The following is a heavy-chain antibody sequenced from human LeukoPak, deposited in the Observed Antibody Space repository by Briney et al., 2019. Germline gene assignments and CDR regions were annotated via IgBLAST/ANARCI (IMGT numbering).Heavy chain of an antibody. V-gene: IGHV4-34*01. D-gene: IGHD2/OR15-2a*01. CDR3: ARVNRGRIDY. J-gene: IGHJ4*02. CDR2: IHHSGGT. CDR1: GGSFSCHY. Sequence: PSETLSLTCAVYGGSFSCHYWTWIRQSPGKGLEWIGEIHHSGGTNYNPSLNFRVTISLDTSRNQFSLKLISLTAAETAVYYCARVNRGRIDYWGQGILVTVSS.